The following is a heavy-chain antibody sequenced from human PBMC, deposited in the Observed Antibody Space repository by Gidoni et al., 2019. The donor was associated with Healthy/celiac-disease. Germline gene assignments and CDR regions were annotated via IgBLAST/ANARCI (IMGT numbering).Heavy chain of an antibody. CDR3: AKGLRFLEWLSPLFDY. V-gene: IGHV3-30*18. CDR2: ISYDGSNK. J-gene: IGHJ4*02. CDR1: GSTFSSSG. D-gene: IGHD3-3*01. Sequence: HVQPVESGGGVVQPGRSLSLSCAASGSTFSSSGMHWVRQAPGKGLEWVAVISYDGSNKYYADSVKGRFTISRDNSKNTLYLQMNSLRAEDTAVYYCAKGLRFLEWLSPLFDYWGQGTLVTVSS.